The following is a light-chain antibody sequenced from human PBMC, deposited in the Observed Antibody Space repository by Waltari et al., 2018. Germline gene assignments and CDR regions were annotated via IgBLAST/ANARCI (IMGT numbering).Light chain of an antibody. CDR1: QSVSSSY. V-gene: IGKV3-20*01. Sequence: EIVLTQSPGTLSLSPGERATLSCRASQSVSSSYLAWYQQKPGQAPWLLIYGASSRATGIPDRFSGSGSATDFTLTINRLEPEDFAVYYCQQYGRSPFTFGQGTKLEIK. J-gene: IGKJ2*01. CDR2: GAS. CDR3: QQYGRSPFT.